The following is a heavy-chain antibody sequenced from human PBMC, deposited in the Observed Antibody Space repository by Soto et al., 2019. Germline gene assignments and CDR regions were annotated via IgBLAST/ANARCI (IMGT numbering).Heavy chain of an antibody. CDR3: AGAARSPPFDF. D-gene: IGHD6-6*01. CDR1: SGSIGSGIW. CDR2: IYLTGNT. V-gene: IGHV4-4*02. J-gene: IGHJ4*02. Sequence: VQLQESGPGLVEPAGTLSLTCSASSGSIGSGIWWNWVRQPPGKGLEWMGEIYLTGNTNYNPSLKSRLTMSVDESKNQFSLSLSSVTAADTAVYYCAGAARSPPFDFWGRGTLVTVSS.